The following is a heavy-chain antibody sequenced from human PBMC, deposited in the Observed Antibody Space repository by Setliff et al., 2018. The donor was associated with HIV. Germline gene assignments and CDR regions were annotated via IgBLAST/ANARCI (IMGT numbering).Heavy chain of an antibody. CDR1: YGSISGHY. CDR3: ARLPDINIWPFDY. Sequence: SETLSLTCSGSYGSISGHYWTWLRQPPGKGLEWICYIHHSGGTQYNPYLMSRITMSVDSSTNQFSLSLSSVTAAYTSVYYFARLPDINIWPFDYWARGTQVTVSS. CDR2: IHHSGGT. J-gene: IGHJ4*02. V-gene: IGHV4-59*11.